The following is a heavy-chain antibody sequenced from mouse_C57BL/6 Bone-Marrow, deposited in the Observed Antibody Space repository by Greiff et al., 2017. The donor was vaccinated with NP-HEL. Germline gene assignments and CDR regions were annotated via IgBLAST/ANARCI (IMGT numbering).Heavy chain of an antibody. V-gene: IGHV1-53*01. D-gene: IGHD1-1*01. Sequence: QVQLQQSGTELVKPGASVKLSCKASGYTFTSYWMHWVKQRPGQGLEWIGNINPSNGGTNYNEKFKSKATLPVDKSSSTAYMQLSSLTSEDSAVYYCARPPYGSSLDYWGQGTTLTVSS. CDR2: INPSNGGT. J-gene: IGHJ2*01. CDR3: ARPPYGSSLDY. CDR1: GYTFTSYW.